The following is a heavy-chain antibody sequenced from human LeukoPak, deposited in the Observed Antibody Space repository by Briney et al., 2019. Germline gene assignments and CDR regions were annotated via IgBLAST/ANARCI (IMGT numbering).Heavy chain of an antibody. J-gene: IGHJ5*02. CDR3: ARESLGDYVWGSYHH. Sequence: GGSLRLSCAASGFTLSSYWMSWVRQAPGKGLEWVANIKQDGSEKYYVDSVKGRFTISRDNAKNSLYLLMNSLRAEDTAVYYCARESLGDYVWGSYHHWGQGTLVTVSS. CDR1: GFTLSSYW. D-gene: IGHD3-16*02. CDR2: IKQDGSEK. V-gene: IGHV3-7*01.